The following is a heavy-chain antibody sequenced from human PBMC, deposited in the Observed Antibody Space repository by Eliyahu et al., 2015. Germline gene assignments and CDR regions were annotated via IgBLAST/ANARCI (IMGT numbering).Heavy chain of an antibody. J-gene: IGHJ5*02. CDR1: GFTIGNSW. V-gene: IGHV3-74*01. CDR3: AKSXWFDP. CDR2: IKGDGSST. Sequence: EVQLVETGGGLVQPGGSLXLSCAASGFTIGNSWMHWVRQTPGKGLVWVSRIKGDGSSTYYADSVKGRFTVSRDNAKNTLYLQMNSLTVEDTAVYYCAKSXWFDPWGQGTLVTVSS.